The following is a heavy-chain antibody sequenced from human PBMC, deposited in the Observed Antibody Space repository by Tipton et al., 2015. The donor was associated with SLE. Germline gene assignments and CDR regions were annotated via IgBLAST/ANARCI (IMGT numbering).Heavy chain of an antibody. CDR1: GGSFSGYY. D-gene: IGHD4-23*01. CDR3: ARMDSVTTLVY. CDR2: INHSGST. Sequence: TLSLTCAVYGGSFSGYYWSWIRPPPGKGLEWIGEINHSGSTNYNPSLKRRVTISVDTSKNQFSLKLSSVTAADTAVYYCARMDSVTTLVYWGQGTLVTVSS. V-gene: IGHV4-34*01. J-gene: IGHJ4*02.